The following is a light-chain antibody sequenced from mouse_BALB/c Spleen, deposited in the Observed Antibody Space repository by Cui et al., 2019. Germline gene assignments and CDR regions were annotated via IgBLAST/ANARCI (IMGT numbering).Light chain of an antibody. J-gene: IGKJ2*01. V-gene: IGKV12-46*01. CDR2: AAT. Sequence: DIQMTQSPASLSVSVGDTVTITCRASENIYSNLAWYQQKQGKSPQLLVYAATNLADGVPSRFSGSGSGTQYSLKINSLQSEDFGGYYCQHFWGTPYTFGGGTKLEIK. CDR1: ENIYSN. CDR3: QHFWGTPYT.